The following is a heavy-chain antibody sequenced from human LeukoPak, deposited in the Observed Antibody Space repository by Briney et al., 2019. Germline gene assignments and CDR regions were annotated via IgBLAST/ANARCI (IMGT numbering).Heavy chain of an antibody. J-gene: IGHJ4*02. CDR3: ASRSGSEDY. CDR2: ISSSSSYI. D-gene: IGHD3-10*01. Sequence: GGSLRLSCAASGFTFSSYSMNWVRQAPGKGLEWVSSISSSSSYIYYADSVKGCFTISRDNATNSLYLQMNSLRAEDTAVYYCASRSGSEDYSGQGTLVTVSS. CDR1: GFTFSSYS. V-gene: IGHV3-21*01.